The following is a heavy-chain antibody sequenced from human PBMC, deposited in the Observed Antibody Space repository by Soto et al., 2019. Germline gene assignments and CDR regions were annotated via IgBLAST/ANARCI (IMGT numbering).Heavy chain of an antibody. CDR1: GGSISSYY. V-gene: IGHV4-59*01. J-gene: IGHJ4*02. CDR3: ARTGYSSGWPFFDY. Sequence: QVQLQESGQGLVKPSETLYLSCTVSGGSISSYYWSWIRQPPGKGQEWIGYIYYSGSTNYNPSLKSRVTISVDTTKNQFSLKLSSVTAADTAVYYCARTGYSSGWPFFDYWGQGTLVTVSS. CDR2: IYYSGST. D-gene: IGHD6-19*01.